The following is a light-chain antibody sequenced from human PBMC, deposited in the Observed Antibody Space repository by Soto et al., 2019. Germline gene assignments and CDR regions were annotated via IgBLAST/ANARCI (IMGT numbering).Light chain of an antibody. CDR2: DAS. J-gene: IGKJ5*01. CDR1: QSVSSY. Sequence: EIVLTQSPATLSLSPGERATLSCRASQSVSSYLAWYQQKPGQAPRLLIYDASNRATGIPARFSGSGSGTDFTLTISSLEPEDFVVYYCQQRSNWPPVITFGQGTRLESK. V-gene: IGKV3-11*01. CDR3: QQRSNWPPVIT.